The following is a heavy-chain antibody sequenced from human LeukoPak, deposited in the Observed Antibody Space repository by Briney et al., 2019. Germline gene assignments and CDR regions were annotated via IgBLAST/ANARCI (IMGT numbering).Heavy chain of an antibody. D-gene: IGHD2-15*01. CDR1: GGTFSSYA. Sequence: SVKVSCKASGGTFSSYAISWVRQAPGQGLEWMGGIIPIFGTANYAQKFQGRVTITADESTSTAYMELSSLRSEDTAVYYCAREAIVVVVAATGWLDPWGQGTLVTVSS. CDR3: AREAIVVVVAATGWLDP. CDR2: IIPIFGTA. V-gene: IGHV1-69*13. J-gene: IGHJ5*02.